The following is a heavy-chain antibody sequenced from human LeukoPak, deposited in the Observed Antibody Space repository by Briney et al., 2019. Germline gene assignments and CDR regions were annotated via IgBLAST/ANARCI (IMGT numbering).Heavy chain of an antibody. CDR2: LYSGGST. CDR3: ARGSRNVYFDY. CDR1: GLILSSNF. J-gene: IGHJ4*02. V-gene: IGHV3-66*02. Sequence: GGPLTLFCAASGLILSSNFMRWVRQAPGKGLEWVSVLYSGGSTYYADSVKGRFTIHGDNSKNTLYLQMNSLRPEDTAVYYCARGSRNVYFDYWGQGTLVAVSS. D-gene: IGHD2-8*01.